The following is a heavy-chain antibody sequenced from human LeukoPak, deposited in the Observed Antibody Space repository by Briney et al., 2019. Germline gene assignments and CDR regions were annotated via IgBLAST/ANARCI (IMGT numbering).Heavy chain of an antibody. CDR1: GGTFSSYA. V-gene: IGHV1-69*05. CDR3: ARAPCSGGSCYSLEFDY. D-gene: IGHD2-15*01. J-gene: IGHJ4*02. CDR2: IIPIFGTA. Sequence: SVKVSCKASGGTFSSYAISWVRQAPGQGLEWMGRIIPIFGTANYAQKFQGRVTITTDESTSKAYMELSSLRSEDTAVYYCARAPCSGGSCYSLEFDYWGQGTLVTVSS.